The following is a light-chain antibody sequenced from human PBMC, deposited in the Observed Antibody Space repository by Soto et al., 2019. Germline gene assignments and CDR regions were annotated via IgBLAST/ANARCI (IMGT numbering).Light chain of an antibody. CDR1: QSITTY. CDR2: TTS. J-gene: IGKJ4*01. CDR3: QQADSTPVT. Sequence: DIQMTQSPSSLSASVGNSFTITCRASQSITTYLNWYQQKPGQDPNLLIYTTSSLKNGVPSRFSGSGSGTEFTLASSALRPEDFATYFCQQADSTPVTFGGGTKLVI. V-gene: IGKV1-39*01.